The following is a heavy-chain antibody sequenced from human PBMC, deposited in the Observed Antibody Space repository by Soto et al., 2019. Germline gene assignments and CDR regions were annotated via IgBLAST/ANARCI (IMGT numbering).Heavy chain of an antibody. CDR3: GREDAAPPYNWFDP. J-gene: IGHJ5*02. D-gene: IGHD2-15*01. CDR2: SNWKGDRT. CDR1: GFTFEDYG. V-gene: IGHV3-20*04. Sequence: PGGSLRLSCAAFGFTFEDYGMSWVRQVPGKGLEWVSGSNWKGDRTDYADSVKGRFTISRDNAKNSLYLQMNSLRAEDTAVYYCGREDAAPPYNWFDPWGQGTLVTVSS.